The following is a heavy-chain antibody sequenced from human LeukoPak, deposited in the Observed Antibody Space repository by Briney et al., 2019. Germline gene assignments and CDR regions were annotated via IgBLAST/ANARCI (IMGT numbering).Heavy chain of an antibody. V-gene: IGHV3-53*01. CDR1: GFTVSSNY. Sequence: GGSLRLSCAASGFTVSSNYMSWVRQAPGKGLEWVSVIYSGGSTYYADSVEGRFTISRDNSKNTLYLQMNSLRAEDTAVYYCARAQKAAAGRFDYWGQGTLVTVSS. D-gene: IGHD6-13*01. CDR2: IYSGGST. J-gene: IGHJ4*02. CDR3: ARAQKAAAGRFDY.